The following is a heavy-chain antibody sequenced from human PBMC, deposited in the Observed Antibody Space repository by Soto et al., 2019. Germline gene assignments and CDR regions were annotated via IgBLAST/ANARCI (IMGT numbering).Heavy chain of an antibody. CDR1: GFTFSSYS. D-gene: IGHD3-22*01. CDR3: ARGNEYYDSSGPNWFDP. V-gene: IGHV3-21*01. J-gene: IGHJ5*02. CDR2: ISSSSSYI. Sequence: GGSLRLCCAASGFTFSSYSMNWVRHAPGKGLEWVSSISSSSSYIYYADSVKGRFTISRVNAKNSLYLQMNRLRGEDTAVYYCARGNEYYDSSGPNWFDPWGQGTLVTVSS.